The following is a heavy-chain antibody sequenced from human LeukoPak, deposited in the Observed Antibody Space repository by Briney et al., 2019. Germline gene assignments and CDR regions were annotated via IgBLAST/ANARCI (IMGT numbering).Heavy chain of an antibody. CDR3: ARGAPSPTDDAFDI. Sequence: SETLSLTCTVSGGSISSGGYYWSWIRQHPGKGLEWIGYIYYSGSTYYNPSLKSRVTISVDTSKNQFSLKLSSVTAADTAVYYCARGAPSPTDDAFDIWGQGTMVTVPS. CDR2: IYYSGST. J-gene: IGHJ3*02. V-gene: IGHV4-31*03. CDR1: GGSISSGGYY. D-gene: IGHD4-17*01.